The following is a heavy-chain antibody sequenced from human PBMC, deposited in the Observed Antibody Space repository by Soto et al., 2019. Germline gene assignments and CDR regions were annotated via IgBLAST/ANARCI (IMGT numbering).Heavy chain of an antibody. V-gene: IGHV4-30-4*08. CDR2: INHRGSL. D-gene: IGHD6-13*01. J-gene: IGHJ5*02. Sequence: PTQTVSLTCTVTGGSMISGDQYWTWIRHRPGEGVEWFGYINHRGSLYYNPSLKSRVTIPVDKSKNPFSLKLSSVTAADTAVYYCARGGPVYSSSWYWFEPWGKGTLVTVS. CDR3: ARGGPVYSSSWYWFEP. CDR1: GGSMISGDQY.